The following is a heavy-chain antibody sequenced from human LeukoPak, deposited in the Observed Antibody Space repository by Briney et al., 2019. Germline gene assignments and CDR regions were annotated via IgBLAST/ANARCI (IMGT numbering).Heavy chain of an antibody. Sequence: GESLKISCKGSGYYFSSYWIAWVRQLPGKGLEWMARLDPSDSYTNYSPSFQGHVTISADKSISTAYLQWSSLKAADTAIYYCARQVPRQHVASGAMDVWGKGTTVTVSS. CDR3: ARQVPRQHVASGAMDV. CDR1: GYYFSSYW. CDR2: LDPSDSYT. J-gene: IGHJ6*04. D-gene: IGHD1-1*01. V-gene: IGHV5-10-1*01.